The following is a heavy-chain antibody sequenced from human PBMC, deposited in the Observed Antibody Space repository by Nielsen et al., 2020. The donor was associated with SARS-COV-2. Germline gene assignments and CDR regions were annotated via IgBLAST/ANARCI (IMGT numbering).Heavy chain of an antibody. D-gene: IGHD7-27*01. CDR2: IWYDGSNK. CDR1: GFTFSSYG. J-gene: IGHJ5*02. Sequence: GGSLRLSCAASGFTFSSYGMHWVRQAPGKGLEWVAVIWYDGSNKYHADSVKGRFTISRDNSKNTLYLQMNSLRAEDTAVYYCASSTGPGGWFDPWGQGTLVTVSS. V-gene: IGHV3-33*01. CDR3: ASSTGPGGWFDP.